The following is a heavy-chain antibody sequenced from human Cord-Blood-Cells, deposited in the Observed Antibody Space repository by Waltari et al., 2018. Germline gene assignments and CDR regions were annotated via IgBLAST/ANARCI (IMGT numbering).Heavy chain of an antibody. Sequence: EVQLVESGGGLVQPGGSLCLSCADSGFTFSSFWMSWVRQAPGKGLEWVANIKQEGSEKYYVDSVKGRFTISRDNAKNSLYLQMNSLRAEDTAVYYCARDYYSSSFDYWGQGTLVTVSS. CDR3: ARDYYSSSFDY. J-gene: IGHJ4*02. D-gene: IGHD6-13*01. CDR2: IKQEGSEK. CDR1: GFTFSSFW. V-gene: IGHV3-7*01.